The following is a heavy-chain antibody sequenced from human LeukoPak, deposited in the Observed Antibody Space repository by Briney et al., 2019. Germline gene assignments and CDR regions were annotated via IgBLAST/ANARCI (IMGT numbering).Heavy chain of an antibody. D-gene: IGHD3-22*01. J-gene: IGHJ1*01. V-gene: IGHV3-7*03. CDR2: IKQDGSEK. Sequence: GGSLRLSCAASGFTFSSYWMSWVRQAPGKGLEWVANIKQDGSEKYYVDSVKGRFTISRDNAKNSLYLQMNSLRAEDTAVYYCAKDLVSYYDSSGYYFAEYFQHWGQGTLVTVSS. CDR1: GFTFSSYW. CDR3: AKDLVSYYDSSGYYFAEYFQH.